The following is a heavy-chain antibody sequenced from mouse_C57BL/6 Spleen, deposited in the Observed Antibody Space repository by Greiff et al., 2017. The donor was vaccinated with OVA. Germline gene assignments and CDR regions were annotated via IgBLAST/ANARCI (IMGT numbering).Heavy chain of an antibody. CDR2: IYPSDSET. CDR3: ARPDYYGRSYGYWYLEV. J-gene: IGHJ1*03. V-gene: IGHV1-61*01. CDR1: GYTFTSYW. D-gene: IGHD1-1*01. Sequence: VQLQQPGAELVRPGSSVKLSCKASGYTFTSYWMDWVKQRPGQGLEWIGNIYPSDSETHYNQKFKDKATLTVDKSSRPAYMQLSSLTSEASAVYYCARPDYYGRSYGYWYLEVWGTGTTVTVSS.